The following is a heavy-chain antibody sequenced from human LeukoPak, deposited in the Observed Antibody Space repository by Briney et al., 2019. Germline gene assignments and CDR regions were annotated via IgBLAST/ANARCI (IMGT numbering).Heavy chain of an antibody. CDR1: GFTFSSYW. CDR2: INSDGTST. V-gene: IGHV3-74*01. Sequence: GGSLRLSCAASGFTFSSYWMHWVRQAPGKGLVWVSRINSDGTSTVYADSVKGRFTISRDNAKNTVYLEMNSLRAEDTAVYYCARVGYSNTWYVDYWGQGTVVTVSS. CDR3: ARVGYSNTWYVDY. J-gene: IGHJ4*02. D-gene: IGHD5-18*01.